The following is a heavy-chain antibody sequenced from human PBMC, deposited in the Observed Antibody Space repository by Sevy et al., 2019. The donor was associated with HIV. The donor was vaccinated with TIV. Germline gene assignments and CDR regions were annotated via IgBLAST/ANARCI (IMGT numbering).Heavy chain of an antibody. V-gene: IGHV4-39*01. CDR2: IYYSGST. D-gene: IGHD3-10*01. CDR1: GGSISSSSYY. Sequence: LSLTCTVSGGSISSSSYYWGWIRQPPGKGLEWIGSIYYSGSTYYNQSLKSRVTISVDTSKNQFSLKLSSVTAADTAVYYCARHRARFGELLSWFDPWGQGTLVTVSS. CDR3: ARHRARFGELLSWFDP. J-gene: IGHJ5*02.